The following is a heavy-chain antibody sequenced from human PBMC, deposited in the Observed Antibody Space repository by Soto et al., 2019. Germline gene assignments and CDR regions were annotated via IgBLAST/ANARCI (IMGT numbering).Heavy chain of an antibody. D-gene: IGHD1-26*01. J-gene: IGHJ5*02. V-gene: IGHV1-69*12. CDR2: LIPIFGTA. Sequence: QVQLVQSGAEAKKPGSSVKVSCKASGGTFSSYAISWVRQAPGQGLEWMGGLIPIFGTANYAKKFQARVTITADESTSTAYMELSSLRSEDTAVYYCARHDSGGYAQFDPWGQGTLVTVSS. CDR3: ARHDSGGYAQFDP. CDR1: GGTFSSYA.